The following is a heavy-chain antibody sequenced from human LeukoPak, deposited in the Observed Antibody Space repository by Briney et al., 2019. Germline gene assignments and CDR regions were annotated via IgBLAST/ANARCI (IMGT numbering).Heavy chain of an antibody. Sequence: NPSETLSLTCAVYGGSFSGYYWSWIRQPPGKGLEWIGEINHSGSTNYNPSLKSRVTISADTSKNQFSLKLSSVTVADTAVYYCARDRPPDYYDSSGYYGYYYGMDVWGQGTTVTVSS. V-gene: IGHV4-34*01. J-gene: IGHJ6*02. D-gene: IGHD3-22*01. CDR2: INHSGST. CDR1: GGSFSGYY. CDR3: ARDRPPDYYDSSGYYGYYYGMDV.